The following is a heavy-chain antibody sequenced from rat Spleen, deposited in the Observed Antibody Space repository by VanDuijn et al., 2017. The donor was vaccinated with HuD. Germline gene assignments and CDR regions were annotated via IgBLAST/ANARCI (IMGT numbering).Heavy chain of an antibody. Sequence: QVQLKESGPGLVQPSQTLSLTCTVSGFSLTSNSVSWVRQPPGKGLEWMGAIWSGGSTDYNSALKSRLSISRDTSKNHIFLKMNSLQSEDTATYHCARAPGNGYVMDAWGQGASVTVSS. CDR2: IWSGGST. V-gene: IGHV2-1*01. CDR3: ARAPGNGYVMDA. J-gene: IGHJ4*01. D-gene: IGHD5-1*01. CDR1: GFSLTSNS.